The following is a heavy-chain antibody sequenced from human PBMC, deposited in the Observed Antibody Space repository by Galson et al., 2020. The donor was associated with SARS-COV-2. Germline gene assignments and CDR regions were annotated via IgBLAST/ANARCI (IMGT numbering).Heavy chain of an antibody. CDR1: GFTFSGSA. CDR2: IKSKANSYAT. V-gene: IGHV3-73*01. Sequence: QLGESLKISCAASGFTFSGSAIHWVRQASGKGLEWVGRIKSKANSYATAYAASVKGRFTMSRDDSKNTAYLQMNSLKTEDTALYYCTSGYCRSSTCYLEFDPWGQGTLVTVSS. CDR3: TSGYCRSSTCYLEFDP. D-gene: IGHD2-2*01. J-gene: IGHJ5*02.